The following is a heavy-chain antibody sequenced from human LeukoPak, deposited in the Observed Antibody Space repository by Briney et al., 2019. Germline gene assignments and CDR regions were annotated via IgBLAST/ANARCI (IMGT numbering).Heavy chain of an antibody. CDR2: IWYDGSNE. CDR3: GRARGAYRTSWMDY. Sequence: GGSLRLSCAVSGFTFRNAGMNWVRQAPGKGLEWVAIIWYDGSNEYYGDSVKGRFIISRDDSRNTLYLQMNSLRAEDTAVYFCGRARGAYRTSWMDYWGQGPLVTVS. CDR1: GFTFRNAG. D-gene: IGHD6-13*01. V-gene: IGHV3-33*01. J-gene: IGHJ4*02.